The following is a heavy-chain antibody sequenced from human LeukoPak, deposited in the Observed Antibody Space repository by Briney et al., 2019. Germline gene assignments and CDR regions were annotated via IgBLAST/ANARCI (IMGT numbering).Heavy chain of an antibody. CDR3: VRSKSGTYGWFDP. D-gene: IGHD4-17*01. CDR2: IYYTGST. J-gene: IGHJ5*02. Sequence: ASETLSLTCTVSGGSISGYYWSWIRQPPGKGLEWLGYIYYTGSTNYNPSLKSRVIISVDTSKNQFSLKVSSVTAADTAVYYCVRSKSGTYGWFDPWGQGTLVTVSS. CDR1: GGSISGYY. V-gene: IGHV4-59*01.